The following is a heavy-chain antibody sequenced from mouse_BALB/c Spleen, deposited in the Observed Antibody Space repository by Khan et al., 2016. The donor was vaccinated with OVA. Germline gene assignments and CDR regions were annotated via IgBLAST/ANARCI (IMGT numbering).Heavy chain of an antibody. CDR3: ARQPYYHYNIMDY. CDR2: IWSDGSK. Sequence: VQLQESGPGLVAPSQSLSLTCTISGFSLTNYGVHWVRQPPGKGLEWLVVIWSDGSKTYNSAIKSRRTISKDDSESQVFLKMNSLQTDDTAMYFCARQPYYHYNIMDYWGQGTSVTVSS. V-gene: IGHV2-6-1*01. D-gene: IGHD2-10*01. J-gene: IGHJ4*01. CDR1: GFSLTNYG.